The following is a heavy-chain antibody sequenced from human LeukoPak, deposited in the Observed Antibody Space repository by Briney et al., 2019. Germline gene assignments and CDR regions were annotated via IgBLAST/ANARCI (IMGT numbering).Heavy chain of an antibody. Sequence: ASVKVSCKASGYTFIVHYIHWVRQAPGQGLEWMGWVNPSSGGTNYAQKFQDRVTMTRDTSISTAYMGLSSLRSDDTVVYYCARTRSGKPDFWGQGTLVTVSS. CDR2: VNPSSGGT. CDR1: GYTFIVHY. J-gene: IGHJ4*02. CDR3: ARTRSGKPDF. V-gene: IGHV1-2*02. D-gene: IGHD6-25*01.